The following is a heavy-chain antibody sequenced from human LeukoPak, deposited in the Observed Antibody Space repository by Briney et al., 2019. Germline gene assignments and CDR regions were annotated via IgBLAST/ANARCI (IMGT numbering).Heavy chain of an antibody. Sequence: PSETLSLTCTVSGGSINNALYYWAWIRQTPEQQLEWMGSVSHDGITNYSPSLKSRVTISVDRSKNQFSLKLSSVTAADTAVYYCARVGVWGSYLDPGPTDAFDIWGQGTMVTVSS. D-gene: IGHD3-16*01. CDR3: ARVGVWGSYLDPGPTDAFDI. J-gene: IGHJ3*02. V-gene: IGHV4-61*05. CDR2: VSHDGIT. CDR1: GGSINNALYY.